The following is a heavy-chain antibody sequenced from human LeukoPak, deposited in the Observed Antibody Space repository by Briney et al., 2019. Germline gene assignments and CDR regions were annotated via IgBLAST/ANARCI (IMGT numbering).Heavy chain of an antibody. CDR2: IKQDGSEI. V-gene: IGHV3-7*01. CDR1: GFTFSNYF. Sequence: GGSLRLSCAASGFTFSNYFMAWVRQAPGKGLEWVANIKQDGSEIYYVDSVKGRFTISRDNAKNSLYLQMNSLRAEDTAVYYCAELGITMIGGVWGKGTTVTISS. D-gene: IGHD3-10*02. CDR3: AELGITMIGGV. J-gene: IGHJ6*04.